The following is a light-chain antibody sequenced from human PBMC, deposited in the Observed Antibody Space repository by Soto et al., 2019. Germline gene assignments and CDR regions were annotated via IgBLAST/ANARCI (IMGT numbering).Light chain of an antibody. J-gene: IGKJ1*01. V-gene: IGKV3-20*01. Sequence: EIVLTQSPGTLSLSPGERATLSCKASQSIVSNYLAWYQRRPGQAPRLLIYGSSSRATDIPARFSGSGSGTDFTLTITRLESEDFAVYYCQQYGRSPPTCGQGTKVEFK. CDR1: QSIVSNY. CDR2: GSS. CDR3: QQYGRSPPT.